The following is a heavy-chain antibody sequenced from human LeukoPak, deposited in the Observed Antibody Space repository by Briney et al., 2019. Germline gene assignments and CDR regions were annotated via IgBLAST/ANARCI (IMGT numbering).Heavy chain of an antibody. J-gene: IGHJ4*02. CDR3: ARGVVVTAGFDY. Sequence: PSETLSLTCTVSGGSISSGGYYWSWIRQHPGKGLEWIGYIYYSGSTYYNPSLKSRVTISVDTSKNQFSLKLSSVTAADTAVYYCARGVVVTAGFDYWGQGTLVTVSS. CDR2: IYYSGST. CDR1: GGSISSGGYY. D-gene: IGHD2-21*02. V-gene: IGHV4-31*03.